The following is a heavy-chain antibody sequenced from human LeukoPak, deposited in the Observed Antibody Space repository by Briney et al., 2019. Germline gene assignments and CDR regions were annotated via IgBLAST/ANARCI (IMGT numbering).Heavy chain of an antibody. CDR2: INHSGST. J-gene: IGHJ5*02. CDR1: GGSFSGYY. Sequence: ETLSLTCAVYGGSFSGYYWSWIRQPPGKGLEWIGEINHSGSTNYNPSLKSRVTIPVDTSKNQFSLKLSSVTAADTAVHYCARGGSGGYYGSGSYYMGHNWLDPWGQGTLVTVSS. D-gene: IGHD3-10*01. CDR3: ARGGSGGYYGSGSYYMGHNWLDP. V-gene: IGHV4-34*01.